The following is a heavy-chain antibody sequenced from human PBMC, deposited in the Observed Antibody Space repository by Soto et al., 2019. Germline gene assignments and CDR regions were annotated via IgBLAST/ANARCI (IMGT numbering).Heavy chain of an antibody. Sequence: GVSAKVSCKASGYTFTSYGISWVRQAPGQGLEWMGWISAYNGNTNYAQKLQGRVTMTTDTSTSTAYMELRSLRSDDTAVYYCASHYEGRAFDIWGQGTMVTVSS. CDR3: ASHYEGRAFDI. D-gene: IGHD4-17*01. CDR2: ISAYNGNT. CDR1: GYTFTSYG. V-gene: IGHV1-18*01. J-gene: IGHJ3*02.